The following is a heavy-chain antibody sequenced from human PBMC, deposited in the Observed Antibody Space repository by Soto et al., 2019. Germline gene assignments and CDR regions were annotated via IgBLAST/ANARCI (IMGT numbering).Heavy chain of an antibody. CDR3: ARNMDYYYGPGSGNGHGF. CDR1: GYTFTAYY. J-gene: IGHJ6*02. V-gene: IGHV1-2*02. Sequence: QVQLVQSGAEVKEPGDSVRVSCEASGYTFTAYYIHWVRQAPGQGLEWMGWINPKFGETTYAQDFQGRVSMTRDMSISTFYMELSRLTSADTAIYYCARNMDYYYGPGSGNGHGFWGQGTTVTVFS. CDR2: INPKFGET. D-gene: IGHD3-10*01.